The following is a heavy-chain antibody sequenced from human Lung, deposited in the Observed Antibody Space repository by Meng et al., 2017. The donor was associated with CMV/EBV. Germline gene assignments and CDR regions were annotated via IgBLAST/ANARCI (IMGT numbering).Heavy chain of an antibody. V-gene: IGHV4-30-4*08. CDR3: ARALDTAMVTFDY. Sequence: QAPLQGSCPGLVKPSQTLSLTCTVSGGSIGSGDYYWSWIRQPPGKGLEWIGYIYYSGSTYYNPSLKSRVTISVDTSKNQFSLKLSSVTAADTAVYYCARALDTAMVTFDYWGQGTLVTVSS. CDR2: IYYSGST. CDR1: GGSIGSGDYY. J-gene: IGHJ4*02. D-gene: IGHD5-18*01.